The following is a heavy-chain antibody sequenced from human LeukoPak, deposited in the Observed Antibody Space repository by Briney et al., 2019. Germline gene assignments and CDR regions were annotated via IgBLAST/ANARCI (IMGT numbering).Heavy chain of an antibody. V-gene: IGHV3-7*01. CDR2: IKQDGSEK. J-gene: IGHJ4*02. Sequence: GGSLRLSCAASGFTCNSYWMSWVRQAPGKGLEWVANIKQDGSEKYYVDSVKGRFTISRDNAKNSLYLQMNSLIAEDTAVYYCARGEYSGLFDYWGQGTLVTVSS. CDR3: ARGEYSGLFDY. CDR1: GFTCNSYW. D-gene: IGHD6-6*01.